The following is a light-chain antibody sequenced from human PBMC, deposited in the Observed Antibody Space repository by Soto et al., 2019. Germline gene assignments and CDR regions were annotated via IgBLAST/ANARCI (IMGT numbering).Light chain of an antibody. Sequence: DIQMTQSPSSLAASAGDRVTITCRASQSISSWLAWYQQKPGKAPKLLIYDASSLESGVPSRFSGSGSGTEFTLTISSLQPDDFATYYCQQYNSYLFGQGTKVDI. J-gene: IGKJ1*01. CDR2: DAS. CDR3: QQYNSYL. CDR1: QSISSW. V-gene: IGKV1-5*01.